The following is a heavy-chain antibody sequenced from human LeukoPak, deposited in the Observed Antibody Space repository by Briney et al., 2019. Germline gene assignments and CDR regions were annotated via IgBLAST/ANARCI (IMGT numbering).Heavy chain of an antibody. CDR3: ARGGGYCSSTSCSHGGMDV. D-gene: IGHD2-2*01. CDR2: MNPNSGNT. Sequence: GASVKVSCKASGYTFTSYDINWVRQATGQGLEWMGWMNPNSGNTGYAHKFQGRVTMTRNTSISTAYMELSSLRSEDTAVYYCARGGGYCSSTSCSHGGMDVWGQGTTVTVSS. J-gene: IGHJ6*02. V-gene: IGHV1-8*01. CDR1: GYTFTSYD.